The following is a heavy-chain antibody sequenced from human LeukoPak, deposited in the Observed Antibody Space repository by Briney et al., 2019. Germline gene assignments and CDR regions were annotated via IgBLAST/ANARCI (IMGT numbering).Heavy chain of an antibody. CDR3: AKDSPMTINYYDSSGSPDAFDI. J-gene: IGHJ3*02. V-gene: IGHV3-74*01. CDR2: IGDDGGDP. CDR1: GFIFSNYW. Sequence: GGSLRLSCAASGFIFSNYWMLWVRQAPGKGLVWVSRIGDDGGDPSYADSVKGRFTISRDNAKSTLYLQMNSLRAEDTAVYYCAKDSPMTINYYDSSGSPDAFDIWGQGTMVTVS. D-gene: IGHD3-22*01.